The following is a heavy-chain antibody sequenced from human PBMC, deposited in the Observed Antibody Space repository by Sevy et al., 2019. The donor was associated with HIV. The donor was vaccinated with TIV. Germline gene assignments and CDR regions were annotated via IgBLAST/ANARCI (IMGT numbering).Heavy chain of an antibody. Sequence: GGSLRLSCAASGFTFSSYSMNWVRQAPGKGLEWLSYIDSRSSNIYYADSVKGRFTVSRDNATNSLYVQMNSLRGEDTAVYYCAREGGYTDQGMDVWGQGTTVTVSS. CDR1: GFTFSSYS. V-gene: IGHV3-48*01. CDR2: IDSRSSNI. D-gene: IGHD5-12*01. CDR3: AREGGYTDQGMDV. J-gene: IGHJ6*02.